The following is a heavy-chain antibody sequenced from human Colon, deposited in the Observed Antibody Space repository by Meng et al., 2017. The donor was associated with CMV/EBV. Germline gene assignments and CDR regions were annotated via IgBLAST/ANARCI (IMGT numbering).Heavy chain of an antibody. CDR1: GFTFSNFA. V-gene: IGHV3-30*04. D-gene: IGHD6-13*01. J-gene: IGHJ4*02. CDR3: ARDRGSWLTSIDS. Sequence: GGSLRLSCAASGFTFSNFAIHWVRQAPGRGLQWLAVISYDGSNTNYADSVKGRFTISRDNSKSTLYLQMNSLRTEDTAVYYCARDRGSWLTSIDSWGPGTLVTVSS. CDR2: ISYDGSNT.